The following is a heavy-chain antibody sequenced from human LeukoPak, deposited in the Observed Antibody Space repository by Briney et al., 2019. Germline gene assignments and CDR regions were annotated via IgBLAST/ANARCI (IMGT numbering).Heavy chain of an antibody. J-gene: IGHJ6*02. CDR1: GFTFSSYA. CDR3: ARAQFTMRLYYGIDV. D-gene: IGHD2-2*01. Sequence: GGSLRLSCAASGFTFSSYAMNWVRQAPGKGLEWVAVISYDGSNKYYADSVKGGFTISRDNSKNTLYLQMNSLRAEDTAVYYCARAQFTMRLYYGIDVWGQGTTVTVSS. CDR2: ISYDGSNK. V-gene: IGHV3-30-3*01.